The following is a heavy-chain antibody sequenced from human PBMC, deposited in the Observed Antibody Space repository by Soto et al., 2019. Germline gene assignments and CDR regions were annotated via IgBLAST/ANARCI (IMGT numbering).Heavy chain of an antibody. CDR3: ARVGPGAEAWFGP. Sequence: ASVKVSCKTSGYTFSNYGITWVRQAPGQPLEWLGWISLYSDGTNYAQKFQGRVSMTTDTSTTTAYMELRSLRSDDTAVYYSARVGPGAEAWFGPWGQGPLVTVSS. V-gene: IGHV1-18*01. CDR1: GYTFSNYG. CDR2: ISLYSDGT. D-gene: IGHD2-2*01. J-gene: IGHJ5*02.